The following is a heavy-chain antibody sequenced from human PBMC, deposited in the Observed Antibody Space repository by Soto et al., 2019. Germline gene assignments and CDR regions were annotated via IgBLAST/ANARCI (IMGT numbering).Heavy chain of an antibody. Sequence: PGGSLRLSCAASGFTFSTYAMSWVRQAPGKGLEWVSAISGSGVDTYYADSVKGRSTISRDNSKNTLFLQVNSLRVDDTAVYYCVKEIRIFGVVIFDYWGQGTLATVSS. CDR1: GFTFSTYA. CDR2: ISGSGVDT. CDR3: VKEIRIFGVVIFDY. D-gene: IGHD3-3*01. V-gene: IGHV3-23*01. J-gene: IGHJ4*02.